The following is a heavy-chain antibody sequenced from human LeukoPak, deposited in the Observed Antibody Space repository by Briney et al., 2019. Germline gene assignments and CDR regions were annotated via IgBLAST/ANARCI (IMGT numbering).Heavy chain of an antibody. CDR1: GYTFTGYY. J-gene: IGHJ5*02. CDR2: INPNSGGT. V-gene: IGHV1-2*02. CDR3: ARVTCDDYDSSLNWFDP. D-gene: IGHD3-22*01. Sequence: ASVKVSCKASGYTFTGYYMHWVRQAPGQGLEWMGWINPNSGGTNYAQKFQGRVTMTRDTSISTAYMELSRLRSDDTAVYYCARVTCDDYDSSLNWFDPWGQGTLVTVSS.